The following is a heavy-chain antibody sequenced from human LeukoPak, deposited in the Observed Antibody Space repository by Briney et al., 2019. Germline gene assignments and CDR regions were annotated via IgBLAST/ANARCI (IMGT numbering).Heavy chain of an antibody. V-gene: IGHV4-4*02. D-gene: IGHD6-19*01. CDR2: IYHSGRA. CDR3: ARGLYGSDSY. Sequence: SETLSPTCAVSGGSISSDNWWIWVRQPPGKGLEWIGEIYHSGRANYNPSLKSRVNMSVDKSKNQFSLSLSSVTAADTAVYHCARGLYGSDSYWGQGNLVTVSS. J-gene: IGHJ4*02. CDR1: GGSISSDNW.